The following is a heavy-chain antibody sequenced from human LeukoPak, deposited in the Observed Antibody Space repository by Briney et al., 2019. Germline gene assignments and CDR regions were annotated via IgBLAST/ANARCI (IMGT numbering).Heavy chain of an antibody. D-gene: IGHD1-1*01. CDR3: ARRGKTGPLNWFDP. CDR1: LGSISSSIYY. Sequence: PPETLSLTRFVSLGSISSSIYYWGWTRQPPGRGLEWLGSVLYSGTTYNNPSVKSRITISVDTSKNQYSLKLSSVTAADTAVYYCARRGKTGPLNWFDPWGQGTLVTVSS. CDR2: VLYSGTT. V-gene: IGHV4-39*01. J-gene: IGHJ5*02.